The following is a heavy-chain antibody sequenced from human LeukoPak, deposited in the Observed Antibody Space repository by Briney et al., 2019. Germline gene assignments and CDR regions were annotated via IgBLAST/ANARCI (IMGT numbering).Heavy chain of an antibody. D-gene: IGHD5-12*01. J-gene: IGHJ4*02. V-gene: IGHV4-34*01. CDR1: GGSFSGYY. Sequence: PSETLSLTCAVYGGSFSGYYWSWIRRPPGKGLEWIGEINHSGSTNYNPTLKSRVTISVDTSKNQFSLKLSSVTAADTAVYYCARGRYIVATIYFDYWGQGTLVTVSS. CDR3: ARGRYIVATIYFDY. CDR2: INHSGST.